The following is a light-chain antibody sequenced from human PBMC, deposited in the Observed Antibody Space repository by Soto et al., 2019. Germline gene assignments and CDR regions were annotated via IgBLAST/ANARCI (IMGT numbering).Light chain of an antibody. CDR1: QSVRSY. CDR2: DAS. J-gene: IGKJ4*01. Sequence: EIVLTQSPATLSLSPGERATLSCRASQSVRSYLAWYQQKPGQAPRLLIYDASNRATGIPARFSGSGSGTDFTLTITSLEPEEFAVYDCQQRSNWPSTFGGGTKVEIK. CDR3: QQRSNWPST. V-gene: IGKV3-11*01.